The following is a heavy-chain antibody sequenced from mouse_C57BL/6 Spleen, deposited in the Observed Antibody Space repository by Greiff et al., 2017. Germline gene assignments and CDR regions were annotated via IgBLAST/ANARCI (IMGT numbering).Heavy chain of an antibody. V-gene: IGHV3-5*01. Sequence: EVKLMESGPGLVKPSQTVFLTCTVTGISITTGNYRWSWIRQFPGNKLEWIGYIYYSGTITYNPSLTSRTTITRDTPKNQFFLEMNSLTAEDTATYYCARENGSHYFDYWGQGTTLTVSS. CDR1: GISITTGNYR. CDR2: IYYSGTI. J-gene: IGHJ2*01. D-gene: IGHD1-1*01. CDR3: ARENGSHYFDY.